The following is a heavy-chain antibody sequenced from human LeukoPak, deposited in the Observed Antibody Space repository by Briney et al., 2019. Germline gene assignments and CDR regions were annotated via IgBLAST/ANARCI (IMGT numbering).Heavy chain of an antibody. V-gene: IGHV1-18*01. CDR2: ISVYNGNT. D-gene: IGHD6-19*01. CDR3: ARDLKRRYSSGRYSWGTGSSNDY. CDR1: GYTFTIYG. Sequence: ASVKVSCKASGYTFTIYGISWVRQAPGQGLEWMGWISVYNGNTNYAQQNLQGRVTMTTDTSTSTAYLELRSLRSDDTAVYYCARDLKRRYSSGRYSWGTGSSNDYWGQGTMVTVSS. J-gene: IGHJ4*02.